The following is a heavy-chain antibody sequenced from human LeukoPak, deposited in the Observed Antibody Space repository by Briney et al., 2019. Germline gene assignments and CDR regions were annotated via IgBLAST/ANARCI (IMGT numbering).Heavy chain of an antibody. CDR2: ISYDGSNK. CDR1: GFTFSSYA. V-gene: IGHV3-30-3*01. CDR3: ARSVLPDY. Sequence: GGSLRLSCAASGFTFSSYAMHWVRQAPGKGLEWVAVISYDGSNKYYADSVKGRFTISRDNSKNTLYLQMNSLRAEDTAVYYCARSVLPDYWGQGTTVTVSS. J-gene: IGHJ4*02. D-gene: IGHD2-15*01.